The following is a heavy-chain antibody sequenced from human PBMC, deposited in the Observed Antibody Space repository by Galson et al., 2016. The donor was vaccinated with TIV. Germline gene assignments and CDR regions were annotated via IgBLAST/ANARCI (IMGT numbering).Heavy chain of an antibody. CDR1: GFTFGDYV. D-gene: IGHD2/OR15-2a*01. CDR3: ARGDKIVIGRAPLRAEAAYHADVFDI. J-gene: IGHJ3*02. V-gene: IGHV3-49*03. Sequence: SLRLSCAGSGFTFGDYVMTWFRQPPGKGLEWVGSIRSEESGGTTVLAASVKGRFTISRDDPKRIAHLQMSSLQTGDTAVYYCARGDKIVIGRAPLRAEAAYHADVFDIWGQGTMVAVSS. CDR2: IRSEESGGTT.